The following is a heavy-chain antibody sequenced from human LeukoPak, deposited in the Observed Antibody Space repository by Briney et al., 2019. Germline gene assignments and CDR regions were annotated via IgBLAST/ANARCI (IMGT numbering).Heavy chain of an antibody. CDR3: ARSGRGVDSFYFYMDV. D-gene: IGHD3-10*01. V-gene: IGHV3-7*01. CDR1: GFTFSQYW. Sequence: GGSLRPSCAASGFTFSQYWMSWVRQAPGKGLEWVANIKHDGSEKQDGSEKNYVDSVKGRFTISRDNAKNSLYLQMNSLGAEDTAVYYCARSGRGVDSFYFYMDVWGKGTTVTVSS. J-gene: IGHJ6*03. CDR2: IKHDGSEKQDGSEK.